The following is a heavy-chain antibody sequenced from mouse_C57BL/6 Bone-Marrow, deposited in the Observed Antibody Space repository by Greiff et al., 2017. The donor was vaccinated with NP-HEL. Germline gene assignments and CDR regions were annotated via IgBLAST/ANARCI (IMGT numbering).Heavy chain of an antibody. CDR3: ARDYYYGYWYFDG. Sequence: EVQLQQSGPELVKPGASVKISCKASGYTFTDYYMNWVKQSHGKSLEWIGDINPNNGGTSYNQKFKGKATLTVDKSSSTAYMELRSLTSEDSAVYYCARDYYYGYWYFDGWGTGTTVTVSS. V-gene: IGHV1-26*01. J-gene: IGHJ1*03. CDR1: GYTFTDYY. D-gene: IGHD1-1*01. CDR2: INPNNGGT.